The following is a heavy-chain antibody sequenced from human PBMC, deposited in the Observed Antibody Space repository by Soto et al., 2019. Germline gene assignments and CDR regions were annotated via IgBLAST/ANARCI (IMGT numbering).Heavy chain of an antibody. J-gene: IGHJ4*02. CDR2: IYYSGST. CDR3: ARQQAGPTPSNFDY. D-gene: IGHD6-19*01. CDR1: GGSISSSSYY. Sequence: PSETLSLTCTVSGGSISSSSYYWGWTRQPPGKGLEWIGSIYYSGSTYYNPSLKSRVTISVDTSKNQFSLKLSSVTAADTAVYYCARQQAGPTPSNFDYWGQGTLVTVSS. V-gene: IGHV4-39*01.